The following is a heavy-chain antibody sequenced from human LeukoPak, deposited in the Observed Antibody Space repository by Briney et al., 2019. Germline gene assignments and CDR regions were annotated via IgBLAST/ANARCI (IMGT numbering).Heavy chain of an antibody. CDR2: IYYSGST. CDR1: GGSISSYY. Sequence: SETLSLTCTVSGGSISSYYWSWIRQPPGKGLEWIGYIYYSGSTNYNPSLKSRVTISVDTSKNQFSLKLSSVTAADTAVYYCARGYYDSSGYGPNFDYWGQGTLVTVSS. CDR3: ARGYYDSSGYGPNFDY. J-gene: IGHJ4*02. D-gene: IGHD3-22*01. V-gene: IGHV4-59*01.